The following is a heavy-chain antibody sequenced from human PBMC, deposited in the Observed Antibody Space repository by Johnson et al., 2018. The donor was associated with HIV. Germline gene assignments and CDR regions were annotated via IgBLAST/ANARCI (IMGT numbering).Heavy chain of an antibody. J-gene: IGHJ3*02. D-gene: IGHD6-19*01. CDR2: IWYDGSNK. CDR3: ARDIIAVAGYDAFDI. Sequence: VQLVESGGGVVQPGRSLRLSCAASGFTFSSYAMHWVRQAPGKGLEWVAVIWYDGSNKYYADSVKGRFTISRDNAKNSLFLQMNSLRAEDTAVYYCARDIIAVAGYDAFDIWGQGTMVTVSS. V-gene: IGHV3-30*04. CDR1: GFTFSSYA.